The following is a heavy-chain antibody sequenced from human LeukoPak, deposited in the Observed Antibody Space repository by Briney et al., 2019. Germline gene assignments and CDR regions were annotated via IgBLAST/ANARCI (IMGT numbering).Heavy chain of an antibody. CDR3: ARAPSYDSSDS. V-gene: IGHV4-59*01. Sequence: SETLSLTCTVSGGSISSYYWSWIRQPPGKGLEWIGYIYYRGSTNYNPSLKSRVTISVDTSKNQFSLKLSSVTAADTAVYYCARAPSYDSSDSWGQGTLVTVSS. J-gene: IGHJ4*02. CDR2: IYYRGST. CDR1: GGSISSYY. D-gene: IGHD3-22*01.